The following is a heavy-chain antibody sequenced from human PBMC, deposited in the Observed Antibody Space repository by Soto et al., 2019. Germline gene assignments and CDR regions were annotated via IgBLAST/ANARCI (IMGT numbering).Heavy chain of an antibody. CDR1: GGSISSSSYY. V-gene: IGHV4-39*01. CDR2: IYYSGST. Sequence: PSETLSLTCTVSGGSISSSSYYWGWISQPPGKGLEWIGSIYYSGSTYYNPSLKSRVTISVDTSKNQFSLKLSSVIAADTAVYYCACIFSGGYGYGFYYYGMDVWGQGTTVTVSS. CDR3: ACIFSGGYGYGFYYYGMDV. J-gene: IGHJ6*02. D-gene: IGHD5-18*01.